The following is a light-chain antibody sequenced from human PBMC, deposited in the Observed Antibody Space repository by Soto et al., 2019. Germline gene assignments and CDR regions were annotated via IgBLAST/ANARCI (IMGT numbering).Light chain of an antibody. CDR3: QTWGAGKV. CDR1: NGHNNYA. J-gene: IGLJ3*02. V-gene: IGLV4-69*01. Sequence: QLVPTQSPSASASLGASVKLTCTLSNGHNNYAIAWHQQQPEKGPRYLMKLDSDGSHTKGDGIPDRFSGSSSGAERYLTISSLQSEDEADYYCQTWGAGKVFGGGTKVTVL. CDR2: LDSDGSH.